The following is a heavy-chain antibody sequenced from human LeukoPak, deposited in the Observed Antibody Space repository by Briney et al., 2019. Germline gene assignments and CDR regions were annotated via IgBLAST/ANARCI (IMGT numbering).Heavy chain of an antibody. CDR1: GGSISTNY. D-gene: IGHD3-10*01. J-gene: IGHJ4*02. V-gene: IGHV4-59*01. CDR3: ARGVYGSGSYYVPFDY. Sequence: PSETLSLTCTVSGGSISTNYWSWIRQPPGRGLEWIGYIDHSGSTNYNPSLWSRVTISVDTSKKQFSLRLSSVTAADTAVYYCARGVYGSGSYYVPFDYWGQGTLVTVSS. CDR2: IDHSGST.